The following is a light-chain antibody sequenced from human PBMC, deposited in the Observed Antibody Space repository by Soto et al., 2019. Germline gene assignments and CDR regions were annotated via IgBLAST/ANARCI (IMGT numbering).Light chain of an antibody. CDR1: SSNIGNNY. CDR3: AAWDDSLNGWV. CDR2: DNN. Sequence: QSVLTQPPSVSAAPGQKVTISCSGSSSNIGNNYVSWYQQLPGTAPKLLIYDNNQRPSGVPDRFSGSKSGTSASLAISGLQSEDEADYYCAAWDDSLNGWVFGGGTKLTVL. V-gene: IGLV1-51*01. J-gene: IGLJ3*02.